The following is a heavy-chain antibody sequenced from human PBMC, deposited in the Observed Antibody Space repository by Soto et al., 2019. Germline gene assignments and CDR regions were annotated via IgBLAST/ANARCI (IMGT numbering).Heavy chain of an antibody. CDR2: ITDRSDNT. Sequence: VGSLRLSCAASGFMFSTYPMSWVRQAPGKGLEWLSTITDRSDNTYYADSLEGRFTISRDNSQNMLFLQMSSLRADDTAVYYCATTVLTAIHYLQKWGQGTLVTVSS. CDR3: ATTVLTAIHYLQK. D-gene: IGHD2-21*02. J-gene: IGHJ1*01. CDR1: GFMFSTYP. V-gene: IGHV3-23*01.